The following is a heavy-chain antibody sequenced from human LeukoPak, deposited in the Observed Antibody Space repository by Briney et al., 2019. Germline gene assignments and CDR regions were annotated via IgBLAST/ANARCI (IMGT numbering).Heavy chain of an antibody. Sequence: SETLSLTCTVSGGSISSRSYYWGWIRQPPGKGLEWIGSIYYSGSTYYNPSLKRRVTISVDTSKNQFSLKLNSVTAADTAVYYCARAMPRNHYDGSGRYDAFDIWGQGTMVTVSS. D-gene: IGHD3-22*01. V-gene: IGHV4-39*07. CDR3: ARAMPRNHYDGSGRYDAFDI. J-gene: IGHJ3*02. CDR1: GGSISSRSYY. CDR2: IYYSGST.